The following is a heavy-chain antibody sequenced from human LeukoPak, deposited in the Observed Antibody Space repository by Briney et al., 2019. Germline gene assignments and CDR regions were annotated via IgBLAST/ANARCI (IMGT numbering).Heavy chain of an antibody. CDR2: IKQEGIEK. Sequence: GGSRRLSCAASGFTFSSYWMSWVRHAPGKELEWGANIKQEGIEKYYVGSVKGRFTISRDNAKNSLYLQMNSLRAEDTDVYYCARVRVWAAAGTGAFDIWGQGTMVTVSS. CDR3: ARVRVWAAAGTGAFDI. V-gene: IGHV3-7*01. J-gene: IGHJ3*02. D-gene: IGHD6-13*01. CDR1: GFTFSSYW.